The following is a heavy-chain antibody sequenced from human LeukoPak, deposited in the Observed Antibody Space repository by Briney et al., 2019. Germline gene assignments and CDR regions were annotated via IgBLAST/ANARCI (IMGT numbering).Heavy chain of an antibody. V-gene: IGHV1-8*03. Sequence: ASVTVSFKASGYTFTSYDINWVRQATGQGLEWMGWMNPNSGNTGYAQKFQGRVTITRNTSISKAYMELSSLRSEDPAVYYCARRVPVAIMVEKLTYNWFDPWGQGTLVTVSS. D-gene: IGHD2-2*02. CDR2: MNPNSGNT. CDR1: GYTFTSYD. J-gene: IGHJ5*02. CDR3: ARRVPVAIMVEKLTYNWFDP.